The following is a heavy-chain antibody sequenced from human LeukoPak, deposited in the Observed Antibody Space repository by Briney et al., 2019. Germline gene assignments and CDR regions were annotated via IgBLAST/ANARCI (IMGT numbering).Heavy chain of an antibody. CDR2: ISYDGSNK. V-gene: IGHV3-30*03. CDR3: ARLYGTFLEWSPYFDY. CDR1: GFTFSSYG. J-gene: IGHJ4*02. Sequence: PRGSLRLSCAASGFTFSSYGMHWVRQAPDKGLEWVAVISYDGSNKYYADSVKGAFTISRDNSKNTLYLQMNSLRAEDTAVYYCARLYGTFLEWSPYFDYWGQGTLVIVSS. D-gene: IGHD3-3*02.